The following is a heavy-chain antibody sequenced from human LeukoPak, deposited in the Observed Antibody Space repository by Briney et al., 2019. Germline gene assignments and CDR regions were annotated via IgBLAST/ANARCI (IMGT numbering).Heavy chain of an antibody. J-gene: IGHJ6*03. CDR1: GFTFSSYS. V-gene: IGHV3-48*01. CDR2: ISSSSSTI. D-gene: IGHD3-16*01. Sequence: GGSLRLSCAASGFTFSSYSMNWVRQAPGKGLEWVSYISSSSSTIYYADSVKGRFTISRDNAKNSLYLQMNSLRAEDTAVYYCARDGSGGYVGLYYYYMDVWGKGTTVTVSS. CDR3: ARDGSGGYVGLYYYYMDV.